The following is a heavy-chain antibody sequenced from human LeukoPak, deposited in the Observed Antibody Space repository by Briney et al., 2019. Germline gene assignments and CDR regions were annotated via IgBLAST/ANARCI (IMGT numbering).Heavy chain of an antibody. J-gene: IGHJ4*02. D-gene: IGHD2-15*01. CDR3: ARAQSKVVVAATHFDY. CDR1: GFTFSSYW. CDR2: IYYSGST. V-gene: IGHV4-59*01. Sequence: GSLRLSCAASGFTFSSYWMSWVRQAPGKGLEWIGYIYYSGSTNYNPSLKSRVTISVDTSKNQFSLKLSSVTAADTAVYYCARAQSKVVVAATHFDYWGQGTLVTVSS.